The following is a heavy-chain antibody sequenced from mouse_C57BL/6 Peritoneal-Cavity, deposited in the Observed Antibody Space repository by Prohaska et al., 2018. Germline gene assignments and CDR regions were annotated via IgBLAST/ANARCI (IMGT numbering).Heavy chain of an antibody. J-gene: IGHJ2*01. CDR2: IWSGGST. V-gene: IGHV2-2*01. CDR3: ARGGVANYYFDY. Sequence: GKGLVWLGVIWSGGSTDYNAAFISRLSISKDNSKSQVFFKMNSLKAEDTAIYYCARGGVANYYFDYWGQGTTLTVSS. D-gene: IGHD1-1*01.